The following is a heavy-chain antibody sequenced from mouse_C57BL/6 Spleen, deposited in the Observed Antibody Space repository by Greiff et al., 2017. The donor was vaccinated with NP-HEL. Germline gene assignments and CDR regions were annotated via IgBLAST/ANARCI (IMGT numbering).Heavy chain of an antibody. CDR1: GYTFTSYW. CDR3: ARSPYYGSSYNFDY. V-gene: IGHV1-69*01. J-gene: IGHJ2*01. Sequence: QVQLQQPGAELVMPGASVKLSCKASGYTFTSYWMHWVKQRPGQGLEWIGEIDPSDSYTNYNQQFKGKSTLTVDKSSSTAYMQLSSLTSEDSAVYYCARSPYYGSSYNFDYWGQGTTLTVSS. D-gene: IGHD1-1*01. CDR2: IDPSDSYT.